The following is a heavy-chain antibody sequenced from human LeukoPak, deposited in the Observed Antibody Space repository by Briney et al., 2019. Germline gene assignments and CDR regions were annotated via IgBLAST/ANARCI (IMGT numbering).Heavy chain of an antibody. V-gene: IGHV3-53*01. D-gene: IGHD3-10*01. CDR2: IYSGGST. CDR1: GFTVSSNY. CDR3: ARVGARYYGSGSYDGYYFDY. Sequence: GGSLRLSCAASGFTVSSNYMSWVRQAPGKGLEWVSVIYSGGSTYYADSVKGRFTISRDNSKNTLYLQMNSLRAEDTAVYYCARVGARYYGSGSYDGYYFDYWGRGTLVTVSS. J-gene: IGHJ4*02.